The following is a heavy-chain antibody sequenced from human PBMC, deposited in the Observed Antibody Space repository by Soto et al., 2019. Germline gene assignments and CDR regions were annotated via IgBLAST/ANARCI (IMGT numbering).Heavy chain of an antibody. Sequence: PGGSLRLSCAASGFTFSSYGMHWVRQAPGKGLEWVAVIWYDGSNKYYADSVKGQFTISRDNSKNTLYLQMNCLRAEDTAVYYCARGLSSGWFPPNLGYWGQGTLVTVSS. CDR3: ARGLSSGWFPPNLGY. J-gene: IGHJ4*02. V-gene: IGHV3-33*01. CDR1: GFTFSSYG. D-gene: IGHD6-19*01. CDR2: IWYDGSNK.